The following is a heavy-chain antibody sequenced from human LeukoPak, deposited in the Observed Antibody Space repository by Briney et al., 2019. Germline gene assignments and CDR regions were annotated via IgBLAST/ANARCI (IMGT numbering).Heavy chain of an antibody. CDR2: VSSDGSNK. J-gene: IGHJ6*02. CDR1: GFIFSIYG. CDR3: AKAAAGWSLDV. Sequence: GGSLRLSCAASGFIFSIYGMYWVRQAPGKGLEWVALVSSDGSNKYYPDSVKGRFTISRDNPKNTLYLQMNSLRAEDTAVYYCAKAAAGWSLDVWGQGTSVTVSS. V-gene: IGHV3-30*18. D-gene: IGHD2-8*01.